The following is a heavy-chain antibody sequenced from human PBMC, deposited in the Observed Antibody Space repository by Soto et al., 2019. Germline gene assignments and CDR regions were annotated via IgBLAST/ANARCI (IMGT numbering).Heavy chain of an antibody. D-gene: IGHD3-9*01. CDR3: ARARPFVLRYFDWLPSGPHDY. V-gene: IGHV3-30-3*01. Sequence: LRLSCAASGFTFSSYAMHWVRQAPGKGLEWVAVISYDGSNKYYGDSVKGRFTISRDNSKNTLYLQMNSLRAEDTAVYYCARARPFVLRYFDWLPSGPHDYWGQGTLVTVSS. CDR2: ISYDGSNK. J-gene: IGHJ4*02. CDR1: GFTFSSYA.